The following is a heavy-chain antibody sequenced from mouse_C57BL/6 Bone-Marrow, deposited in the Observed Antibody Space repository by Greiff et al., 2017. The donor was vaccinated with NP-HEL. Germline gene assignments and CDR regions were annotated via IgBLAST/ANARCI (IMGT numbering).Heavy chain of an antibody. CDR2: ISYDGSN. CDR1: GYSITSGYY. D-gene: IGHD1-1*01. V-gene: IGHV3-6*01. CDR3: ARDRTTVVGYYYAMDY. J-gene: IGHJ4*01. Sequence: ESGPGLVKPSQSLSLTCSVTGYSITSGYYWNWIRQFPGNKLEWMGYISYDGSNNYNPSLKNRISITRDTSKNQFFLKLNSVTTEDTATYYCARDRTTVVGYYYAMDYWGQGTSVTVSS.